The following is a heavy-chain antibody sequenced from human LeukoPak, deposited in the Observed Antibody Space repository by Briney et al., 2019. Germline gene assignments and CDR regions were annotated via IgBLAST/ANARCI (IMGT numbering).Heavy chain of an antibody. J-gene: IGHJ4*02. CDR2: IWYDGSNK. Sequence: QRGWSLRLSCAASGFTFSSYGMHWVRPAPGKGLEWVAVIWYDGSNKYYADSVKGRFTIYRDNSKNPLYLQMNSLRAEDTAVYYCARQDSIYDILTGYSYYFDYWGQGTLVTVSS. CDR1: GFTFSSYG. CDR3: ARQDSIYDILTGYSYYFDY. D-gene: IGHD3-9*01. V-gene: IGHV3-33*01.